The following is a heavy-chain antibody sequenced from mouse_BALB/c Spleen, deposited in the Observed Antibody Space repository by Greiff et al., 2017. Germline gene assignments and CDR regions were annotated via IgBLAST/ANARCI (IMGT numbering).Heavy chain of an antibody. J-gene: IGHJ3*01. CDR2: ISSGGST. CDR3: ANYYGSVAY. CDR1: GFTFSSYA. V-gene: IGHV5-6-5*01. D-gene: IGHD1-1*01. Sequence: EVQLQESGGGLVKPGGSLKLSCAASGFTFSSYAMSWVRQTPEKRLEWVASISSGGSTYYPDSVKGRFTISRDNARNILYLQMSSLRSEDTAMYYCANYYGSVAYWGQGTLVTVSA.